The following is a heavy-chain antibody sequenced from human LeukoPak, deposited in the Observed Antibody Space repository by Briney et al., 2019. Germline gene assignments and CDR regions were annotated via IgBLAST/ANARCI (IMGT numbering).Heavy chain of an antibody. CDR3: ATYSSLNAREFQY. CDR1: GFTFSSYW. V-gene: IGHV3-7*01. J-gene: IGHJ1*01. D-gene: IGHD3-22*01. Sequence: GGSLRLSCAASGFTFSSYWMSWVRQAPGKGLEWVANINQDGSEKYYVDSVEGRFNISRDNAKNSLYLQMNSLRAEDTAVYYCATYSSLNAREFQYWGQGTLVTVSS. CDR2: INQDGSEK.